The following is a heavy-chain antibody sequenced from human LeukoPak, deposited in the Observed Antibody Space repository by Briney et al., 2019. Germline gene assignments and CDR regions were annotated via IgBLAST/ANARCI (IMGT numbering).Heavy chain of an antibody. D-gene: IGHD1-26*01. CDR2: TYYRSRWHN. CDR3: AKSGSYLEYLQH. CDR1: GDSVSGNIAT. V-gene: IGHV6-1*01. J-gene: IGHJ1*01. Sequence: SQTLSLTCAISGDSVSGNIATWNWIRQSPSRGLEWLGRTYYRSRWHNVCAESVKSRITINPDTSKNQFSLLLNSVTPEDTAVYYCAKSGSYLEYLQHWGQGTPVTVSS.